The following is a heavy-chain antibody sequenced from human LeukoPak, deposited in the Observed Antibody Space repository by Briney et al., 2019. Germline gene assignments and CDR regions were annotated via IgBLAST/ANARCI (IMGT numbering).Heavy chain of an antibody. V-gene: IGHV1-69*01. CDR2: IIPIFGTA. D-gene: IGHD2-21*01. J-gene: IGHJ1*01. CDR1: GGTFSSYA. Sequence: GSSVKVSGKASGGTFSSYAISWVRQAPGQGLEWMGGIIPIFGTAKYAQKFQGRVTITADESTSTAYMELSSLRSEDTAVYYCARDSSEFRSLIPHWGQGTLVTVSS. CDR3: ARDSSEFRSLIPH.